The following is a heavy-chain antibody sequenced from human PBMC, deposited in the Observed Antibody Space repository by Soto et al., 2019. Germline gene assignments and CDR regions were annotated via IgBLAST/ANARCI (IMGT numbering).Heavy chain of an antibody. Sequence: SVKVSCKASGFTFTSSAVQWVRQARGQRLEWIGWIVVGSGNTNYAQKFQERVTITRDMSTSTAYMELSSLRSEDTAVYYCAAGPPYYDFWSGYPDAFDIWGQGTMVTVSS. CDR2: IVVGSGNT. D-gene: IGHD3-3*01. CDR1: GFTFTSSA. V-gene: IGHV1-58*01. J-gene: IGHJ3*02. CDR3: AAGPPYYDFWSGYPDAFDI.